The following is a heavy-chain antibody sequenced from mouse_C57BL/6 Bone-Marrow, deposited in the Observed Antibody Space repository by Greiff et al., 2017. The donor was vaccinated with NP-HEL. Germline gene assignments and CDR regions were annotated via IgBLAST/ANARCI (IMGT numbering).Heavy chain of an antibody. CDR2: IWSDGST. V-gene: IGHV2-6-1*01. Sequence: QVQLQQSGPGLVAPSQSLSITCTVSGFSLTSYGVHWVRQPPGKGLEWLVVIWSDGSTTYNSALKSRLSISKDNSKSQVFLKMNRLQTDDTAMYYCARQPSYGSSYWYFDVWGTGTTVTVSS. J-gene: IGHJ1*03. CDR3: ARQPSYGSSYWYFDV. D-gene: IGHD1-1*01. CDR1: GFSLTSYG.